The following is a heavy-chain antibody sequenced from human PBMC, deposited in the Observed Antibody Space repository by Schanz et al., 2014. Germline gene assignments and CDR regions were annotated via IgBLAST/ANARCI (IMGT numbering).Heavy chain of an antibody. V-gene: IGHV3-23*01. Sequence: EVQLLESGGGLVQPGGSLRLSCAASGFTFSSYAMSWVRQAPGKGLEWVSALSEGGGGTHYADSVRGRFTISSDSSKNTLYLQMSSLRADDTAVYYCAKGPYYYYYMDVWGNGTTVTVSS. CDR2: LSEGGGGT. CDR3: AKGPYYYYYMDV. CDR1: GFTFSSYA. J-gene: IGHJ6*03.